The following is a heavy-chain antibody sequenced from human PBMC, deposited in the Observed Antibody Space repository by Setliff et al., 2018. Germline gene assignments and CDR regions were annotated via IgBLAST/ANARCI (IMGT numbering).Heavy chain of an antibody. CDR1: GGSISSGNYY. CDR2: IQTSGTT. CDR3: ARHEFVGGYYGSVTYRHFDY. V-gene: IGHV4-61*09. D-gene: IGHD3-10*01. Sequence: SETLSLTCTVSGGSISSGNYYWSWIRQPAGKGLEWIGHIQTSGTTNYNPSLKSRVTISVDTSKNQFSLQVTSLAATDTALYFCARHEFVGGYYGSVTYRHFDYWGQGILVTVSS. J-gene: IGHJ4*02.